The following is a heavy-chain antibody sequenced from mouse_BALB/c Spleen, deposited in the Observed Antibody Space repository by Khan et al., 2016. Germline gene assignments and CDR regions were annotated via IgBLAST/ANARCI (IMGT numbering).Heavy chain of an antibody. CDR3: ARTYGNYGYFDV. CDR2: ISDGGSYT. J-gene: IGHJ1*01. V-gene: IGHV5-4*02. D-gene: IGHD2-1*01. CDR1: GFTFSDYY. Sequence: EVELVESGGGLVKPGGSLTLSCAASGFTFSDYYMYWVRQTPEKRLEWVATISDGGSYTYYPDRVKGRFTISRDHAKNNLYLQMSSLKSEDTAMYYCARTYGNYGYFDVWGAGTTVTVSS.